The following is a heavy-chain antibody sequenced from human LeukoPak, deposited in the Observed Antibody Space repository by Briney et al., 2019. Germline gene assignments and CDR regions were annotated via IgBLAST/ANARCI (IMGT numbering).Heavy chain of an antibody. CDR3: ATDPHIVVVTAIQNDY. Sequence: SETLSLTCAVYGASFSGYYWSWIRQPPGKGLEWIGEINHSGSTNYNPSLKSRVTISVDTSKNQFSLKLSSVTAADTAVYYCATDPHIVVVTAIQNDYWGQGTLVTVSS. J-gene: IGHJ4*02. CDR1: GASFSGYY. CDR2: INHSGST. V-gene: IGHV4-34*01. D-gene: IGHD2-21*02.